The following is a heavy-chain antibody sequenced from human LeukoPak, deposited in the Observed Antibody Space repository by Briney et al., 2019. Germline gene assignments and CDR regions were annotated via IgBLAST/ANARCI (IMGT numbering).Heavy chain of an antibody. D-gene: IGHD4-17*01. CDR1: GGSISSSSYY. CDR3: VRQYDYGDYVSFGY. J-gene: IGHJ4*02. Sequence: PSETLSLTCTVSGGSISSSSYYWGWIRQPPGKGLEEIGNIYYSGTTYYSPSLKSRVTLSVDTSKNQFSLKLSSVTAADTAVYYCVRQYDYGDYVSFGYWGQGTLVTVSS. V-gene: IGHV4-39*01. CDR2: IYYSGTT.